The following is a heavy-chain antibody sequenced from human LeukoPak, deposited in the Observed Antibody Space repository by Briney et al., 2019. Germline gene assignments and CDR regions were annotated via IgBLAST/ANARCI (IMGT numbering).Heavy chain of an antibody. CDR2: IYHSGST. D-gene: IGHD3-16*01. CDR1: GFTFSTYAM. Sequence: GSLRLSCAASGFTFSTYAMSWVRQAPGKGLEWIGEIYHSGSTNYNPSLKSRVTISVDKSKNQFSLKLSSVTAADTAVYYCASGGVSPGGVDYWGQGTLVTVSS. J-gene: IGHJ4*02. CDR3: ASGGVSPGGVDY. V-gene: IGHV4-4*02.